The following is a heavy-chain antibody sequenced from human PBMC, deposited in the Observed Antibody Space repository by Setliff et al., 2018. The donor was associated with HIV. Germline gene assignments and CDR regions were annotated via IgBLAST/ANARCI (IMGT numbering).Heavy chain of an antibody. J-gene: IGHJ3*02. D-gene: IGHD2-8*01. CDR3: AKGPNFEDAFDI. CDR2: LIPIVDIT. Sequence: ASVKVSCKASGGTFSNYAFSWVRQAPGQGLEWMGGLIPIVDITKSTQKFRDRVTFTADESTKTAQMELSGLTFEDTAVYYCAKGPNFEDAFDIWGQGTVVTVS. CDR1: GGTFSNYA. V-gene: IGHV1-69*10.